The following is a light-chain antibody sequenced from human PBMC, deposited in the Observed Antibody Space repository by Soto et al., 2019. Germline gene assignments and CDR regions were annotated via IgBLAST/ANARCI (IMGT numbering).Light chain of an antibody. CDR3: QQYGYSPYT. V-gene: IGKV3-20*01. Sequence: EIMLTQSPGTLSLSPGERVTLSCWASRSVSSRFLAWYQQKPGQAPRVLIYGASSRATGIPDRFGGSGSGSDFTLTISRLEPEDFAVYYCQQYGYSPYTFGQGTKLEIK. J-gene: IGKJ2*01. CDR1: RSVSSRF. CDR2: GAS.